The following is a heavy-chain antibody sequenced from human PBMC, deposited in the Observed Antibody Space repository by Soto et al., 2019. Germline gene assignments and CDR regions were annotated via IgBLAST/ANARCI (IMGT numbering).Heavy chain of an antibody. J-gene: IGHJ5*02. V-gene: IGHV3-21*01. Sequence: GGSLRLSCAASGFTFSIYSMNWVRQAPGKGLEWVSSISSSSSYIYYADSVKGRFTISRDNAKNSLYLQMNSLRAEDTAVYYCARDPESTTVTTTNWFDPWGQGTLVTVSS. CDR1: GFTFSIYS. CDR2: ISSSSSYI. D-gene: IGHD4-17*01. CDR3: ARDPESTTVTTTNWFDP.